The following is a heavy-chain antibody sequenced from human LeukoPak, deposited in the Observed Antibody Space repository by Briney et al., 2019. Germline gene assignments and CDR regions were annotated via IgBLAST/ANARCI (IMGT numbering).Heavy chain of an antibody. CDR2: ISYDGSVE. Sequence: PGGSLRLSCAASGFTFSNYAMHWVRQAPGKGLEWVALISYDGSVEKNAASVKGRFTISRDNSKNTLYLQMNSLRTEDTAVYYCARALGGSWDSSLDSWGQGTLVPVSS. CDR3: ARALGGSWDSSLDS. V-gene: IGHV3-30*04. CDR1: GFTFSNYA. J-gene: IGHJ4*02. D-gene: IGHD6-13*01.